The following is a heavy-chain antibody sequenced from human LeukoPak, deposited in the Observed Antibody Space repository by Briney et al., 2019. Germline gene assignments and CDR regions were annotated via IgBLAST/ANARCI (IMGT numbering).Heavy chain of an antibody. Sequence: GGSLRLSCAASGLIVSSNYMNWVRRAPGKGLEWVSIIYSGGSTHYADSVKGRFTVSRDNSKNTLYLQMNSLRAEDTAVYYCARDQEGRSCSGGTCYLGWSFDLWGRGTLVTVSS. CDR3: ARDQEGRSCSGGTCYLGWSFDL. V-gene: IGHV3-53*01. D-gene: IGHD2-15*01. J-gene: IGHJ2*01. CDR2: IYSGGST. CDR1: GLIVSSNY.